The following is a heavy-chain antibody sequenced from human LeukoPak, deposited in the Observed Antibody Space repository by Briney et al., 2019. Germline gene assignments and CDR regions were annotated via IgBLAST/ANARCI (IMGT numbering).Heavy chain of an antibody. J-gene: IGHJ4*02. CDR3: ARGGVVDIVAFDY. Sequence: ASVTVSFKSSVYTFTSYDINWVRQATGQGREWMGWMNPNSGNTGYVQKFQGRVTITRNTSISTAYMELSSLRSEDTAVYYCARGGVVDIVAFDYWGQGTLVTVSS. CDR2: MNPNSGNT. CDR1: VYTFTSYD. D-gene: IGHD5-12*01. V-gene: IGHV1-8*03.